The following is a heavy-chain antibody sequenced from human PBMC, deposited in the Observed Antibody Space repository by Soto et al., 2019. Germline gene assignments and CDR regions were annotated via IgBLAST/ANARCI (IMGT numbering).Heavy chain of an antibody. V-gene: IGHV4-34*01. D-gene: IGHD3-3*01. CDR1: GGSFSGYY. CDR3: ARGKKNSEWLLLRMNWFDP. Sequence: NPSETLSLTCAVYGGSFSGYYWSWIRQPPGKGLEWIGEINHSGSTNYNPSLKSRVTISVDTSKNQFSLKLSSVTAADTAVYYCARGKKNSEWLLLRMNWFDPWGQGTLVTVSS. CDR2: INHSGST. J-gene: IGHJ5*02.